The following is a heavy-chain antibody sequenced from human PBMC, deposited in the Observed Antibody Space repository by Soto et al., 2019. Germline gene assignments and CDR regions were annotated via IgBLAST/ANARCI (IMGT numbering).Heavy chain of an antibody. Sequence: EVQLVESGGGLVKPGGSLRLSCAASGFTFSSYSMNWVRQAPGKGLECVSSIRGSSSYIYYADSVKGRFIISRANADNSLYLQMNSLRAEDTAVYYCARGDDYGDHENYYYYGMDVWGQGTTVTVSS. J-gene: IGHJ6*02. CDR3: ARGDDYGDHENYYYYGMDV. V-gene: IGHV3-21*01. CDR2: IRGSSSYI. CDR1: GFTFSSYS. D-gene: IGHD4-17*01.